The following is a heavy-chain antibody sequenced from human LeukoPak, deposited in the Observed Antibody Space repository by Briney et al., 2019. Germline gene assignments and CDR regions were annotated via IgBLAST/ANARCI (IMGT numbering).Heavy chain of an antibody. CDR1: GGSFSGYD. V-gene: IGHV4-34*01. CDR2: INRTRST. D-gene: IGHD5-18*01. Sequence: SETLSLTCDGYGGSFSGYDWSLIRQPPAKVMDWIAEINRTRSTNYNPSTTRRVTISVDTSKKQFSLKLSSVTAADTAVYYCARGGPGGYSYGYRPRAFDIWGQGTMVTVSS. CDR3: ARGGPGGYSYGYRPRAFDI. J-gene: IGHJ3*02.